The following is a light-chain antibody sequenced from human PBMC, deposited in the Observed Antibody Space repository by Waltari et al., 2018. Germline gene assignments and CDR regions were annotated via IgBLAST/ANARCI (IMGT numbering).Light chain of an antibody. CDR3: MQALEFPYS. CDR2: EVS. Sequence: DIVMTQTPLPLPVTLGAPASTPCRSSPSLLDSEDGNTYLEWYLQKPGQSPQLLIYEVSNRASGVPDRFSGSGSDTDFTLKISRVEAEDVGVYYCMQALEFPYSFGQGTKVEIK. V-gene: IGKV2-40*01. CDR1: PSLLDSEDGNTY. J-gene: IGKJ2*03.